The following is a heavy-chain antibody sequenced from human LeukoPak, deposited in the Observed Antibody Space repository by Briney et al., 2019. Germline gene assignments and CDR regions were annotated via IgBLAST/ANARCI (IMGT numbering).Heavy chain of an antibody. CDR1: GFTVSSNY. CDR2: FYSGGST. V-gene: IGHV3-53*01. D-gene: IGHD3-22*01. J-gene: IGHJ2*01. Sequence: GGSLRLSCAASGFTVSSNYMSWVRQAPGKGLEWVSVFYSGGSTFYADFVKGRFTIARDNSKNTMYLQMNNLRAEDTAVYYCARASNSSDYSAGYWYFDLWGRGTLVTVSS. CDR3: ARASNSSDYSAGYWYFDL.